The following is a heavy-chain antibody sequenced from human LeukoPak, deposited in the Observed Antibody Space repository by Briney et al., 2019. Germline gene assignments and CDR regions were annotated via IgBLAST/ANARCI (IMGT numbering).Heavy chain of an antibody. CDR1: GGSISSGSYY. J-gene: IGHJ3*02. CDR3: AGAQTDLTIFGVVIGAFDI. D-gene: IGHD3-3*01. CDR2: IYTSGST. V-gene: IGHV4-61*02. Sequence: PSQTLSLTCTVSGGSISSGSYYWSWIRQPAGKGLEWIGRIYTSGSTNYNPSLKSRVTISVDTSKNQFSPKLSSVTAADTAVYYCAGAQTDLTIFGVVIGAFDIWGQGTMVTVSS.